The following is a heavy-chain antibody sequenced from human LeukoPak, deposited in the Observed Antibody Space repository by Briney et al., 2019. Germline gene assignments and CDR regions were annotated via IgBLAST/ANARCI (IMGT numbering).Heavy chain of an antibody. V-gene: IGHV4-59*01. CDR3: ASAEVYSSSWYPIDY. D-gene: IGHD6-13*01. CDR2: IYYSGST. CDR1: GGSISSYY. J-gene: IGHJ4*02. Sequence: PSETLSLTCTVSGGSISSYYWSWLRQPPGKGLEWIGYIYYSGSTNYNPSLKSRATISVDTSKNQFSLKLSSVTAADTAVYYCASAEVYSSSWYPIDYWGQGTLVTVSS.